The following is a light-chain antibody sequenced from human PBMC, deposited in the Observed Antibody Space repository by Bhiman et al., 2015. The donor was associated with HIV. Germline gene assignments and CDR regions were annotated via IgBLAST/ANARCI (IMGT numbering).Light chain of an antibody. Sequence: QSALTQPASVSGSPGQSITISCTGTSSDVGGYDYVSWYQQHPGKAPKLMIYEVSQRPSGVPDRFSGSKSGNTASLTVSGLQAEDEADYYCSSYAGSNNLGVFGTGTKVTVL. V-gene: IGLV2-8*01. CDR1: SSDVGGYDY. CDR2: EVS. CDR3: SSYAGSNNLGV. J-gene: IGLJ1*01.